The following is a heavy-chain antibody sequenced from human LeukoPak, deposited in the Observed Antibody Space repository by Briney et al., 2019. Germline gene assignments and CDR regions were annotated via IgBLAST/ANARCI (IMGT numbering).Heavy chain of an antibody. D-gene: IGHD3-22*01. J-gene: IGHJ4*02. CDR2: IKQDGSEK. CDR1: GFTFSSYW. CDR3: ARDFNPLYYYDSSGIFDY. Sequence: GGSLRLSCAASGFTFSSYWMSWVRQAPGKGLEWVANIKQDGSEKYYVDSVKGRFTISRDNAKNSLYLQMNSLRAEDTAVYYCARDFNPLYYYDSSGIFDYWGQGTLVTVSS. V-gene: IGHV3-7*01.